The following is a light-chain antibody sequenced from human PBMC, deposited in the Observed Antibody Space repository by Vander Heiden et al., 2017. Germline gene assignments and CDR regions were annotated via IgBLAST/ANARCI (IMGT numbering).Light chain of an antibody. Sequence: QSVLTQPPSVSEAPRQRVTISCSGSGSNIGNNAVNWYQQLPGKAPKLLIYYDDLLPSGVSDRFSGSKSGTSASLAISGLQSEDEADYYCAAWDDNLNGLVFGGGTKLTVL. J-gene: IGLJ3*02. V-gene: IGLV1-36*01. CDR2: YDD. CDR3: AAWDDNLNGLV. CDR1: GSNIGNNA.